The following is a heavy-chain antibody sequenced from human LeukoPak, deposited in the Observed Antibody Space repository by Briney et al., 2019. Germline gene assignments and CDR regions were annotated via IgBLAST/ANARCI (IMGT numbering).Heavy chain of an antibody. CDR2: MKPNSGNT. J-gene: IGHJ4*02. CDR1: GYTFTNYD. D-gene: IGHD2-15*01. V-gene: IGHV1-8*01. CDR3: ARVSLGYCSGGTCYFQGH. Sequence: ASVKVSCKASGYTFTNYDINWVRRATGQGLECMGWMKPNSGNTGYAQKFQGRVTMTRSTSISTAYMELSSLTSEDTAVYYCARVSLGYCSGGTCYFQGHWGQGTLVTVSS.